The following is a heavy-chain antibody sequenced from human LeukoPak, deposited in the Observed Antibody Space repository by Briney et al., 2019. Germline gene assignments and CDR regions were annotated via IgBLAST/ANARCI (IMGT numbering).Heavy chain of an antibody. J-gene: IGHJ3*02. CDR2: IYPGDSDT. Sequence: GESLKISCKGSGYSFTSYWIGWVRQMPGKGLEWMGIIYPGDSDTRYSPSFQGQVTISADKSISTAYLQWSSLKASDTAMYYCARRPRTTVTTYAFDIWGQGTMVTVSS. D-gene: IGHD4-17*01. V-gene: IGHV5-51*01. CDR3: ARRPRTTVTTYAFDI. CDR1: GYSFTSYW.